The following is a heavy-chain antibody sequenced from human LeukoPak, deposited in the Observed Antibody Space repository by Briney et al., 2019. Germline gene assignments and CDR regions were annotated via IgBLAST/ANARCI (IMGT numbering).Heavy chain of an antibody. D-gene: IGHD6-19*01. J-gene: IGHJ4*02. Sequence: GRSLRLSCAASGFTFDDYAMHWVRQAPGKGLEWVSGISWNSGSIGYADSVKGRFTISRDNAKNSLYLQMNSLRAEDTALYYCAKATTTPSSGWAFDYWGQGTLVTVSS. V-gene: IGHV3-9*01. CDR1: GFTFDDYA. CDR3: AKATTTPSSGWAFDY. CDR2: ISWNSGSI.